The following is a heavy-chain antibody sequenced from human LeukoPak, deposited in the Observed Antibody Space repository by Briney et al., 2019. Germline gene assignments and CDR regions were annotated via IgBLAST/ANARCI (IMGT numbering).Heavy chain of an antibody. CDR1: GYTFTGYY. CDR2: INPNSGGT. V-gene: IGHV1-2*02. D-gene: IGHD6-19*01. J-gene: IGHJ6*03. CDR3: ARLGQWRVGSLSLYYYMDV. Sequence: ASVKVSCKASGYTFTGYYMHWVRQAPGQGLEWMGWINPNSGGTNYAQKFQGRVTMTRDTSISTAYMELSRLRSDATAVYYCARLGQWRVGSLSLYYYMDVWGKGTTVTVSS.